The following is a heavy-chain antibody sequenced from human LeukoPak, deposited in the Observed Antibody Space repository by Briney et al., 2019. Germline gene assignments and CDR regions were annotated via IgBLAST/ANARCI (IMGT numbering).Heavy chain of an antibody. V-gene: IGHV4-59*11. CDR1: GGSISSHY. J-gene: IGHJ4*02. Sequence: PSETLSLTCTVSGGSISSHYWSWIRQPPGKGLEWIGYIYYSGSTNYNPSLKSRVTISVDTSKNQLSLKLSSVTAADTAVYYCARDNYWGQGTLVTVSS. CDR2: IYYSGST. CDR3: ARDNY.